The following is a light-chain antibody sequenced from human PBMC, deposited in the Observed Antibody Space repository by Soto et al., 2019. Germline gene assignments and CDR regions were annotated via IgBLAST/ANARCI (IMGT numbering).Light chain of an antibody. Sequence: DIVMTQSPATLSVSPGERATLACRASQNISTNLAWYQQKPGQAPRLLMYGASTRATGIPVRFSGSGSGTEFTLTINSLQSEDFAVYYCKHYNTWSWFGQGTKLEIK. V-gene: IGKV3-15*01. CDR2: GAS. CDR1: QNISTN. J-gene: IGKJ2*01. CDR3: KHYNTWSW.